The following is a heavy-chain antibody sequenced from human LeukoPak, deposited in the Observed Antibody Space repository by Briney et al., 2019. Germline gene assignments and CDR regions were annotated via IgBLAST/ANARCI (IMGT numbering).Heavy chain of an antibody. D-gene: IGHD6-13*01. CDR3: ARGQISSWYSY. V-gene: IGHV4-34*01. J-gene: IGHJ4*02. CDR2: INHSGST. Sequence: PSETLSLTCGVYGGSFSGYYWSWIRQPPGKGLEWIGEINHSGSTNYNPSLKSRVTISVDTSKNQFSLKLSSVTAADTAVYYCARGQISSWYSYWGQGTLVTVSS. CDR1: GGSFSGYY.